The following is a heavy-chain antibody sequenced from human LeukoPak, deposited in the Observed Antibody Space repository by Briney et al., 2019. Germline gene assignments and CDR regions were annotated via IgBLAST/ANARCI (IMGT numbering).Heavy chain of an antibody. J-gene: IGHJ4*02. CDR3: ASPWGYGSGI. V-gene: IGHV4-34*01. Sequence: SETLSLTCAVYGGSFSGYYWSWIRQPPGKGLEWIGEINHSGSTNYNPSLKSRVTISVDTSKRQFSLKLSSVTAADTAMYYCASPWGYGSGIWGQGTLVTVSS. CDR2: INHSGST. CDR1: GGSFSGYY. D-gene: IGHD3-10*01.